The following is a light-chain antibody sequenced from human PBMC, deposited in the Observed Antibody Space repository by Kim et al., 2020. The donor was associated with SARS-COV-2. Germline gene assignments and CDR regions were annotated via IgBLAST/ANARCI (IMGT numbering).Light chain of an antibody. CDR3: SSYAGSNNPV. J-gene: IGLJ3*02. CDR2: EVS. Sequence: GQSVTISCTGPSSDVGGYNYVSWYQQHPGKAPKLMIYEVSKRPSGVPDRFSGSKSGNTASLTVSGLQAEDEADYYCSSYAGSNNPVFGGGTQLTVL. V-gene: IGLV2-8*01. CDR1: SSDVGGYNY.